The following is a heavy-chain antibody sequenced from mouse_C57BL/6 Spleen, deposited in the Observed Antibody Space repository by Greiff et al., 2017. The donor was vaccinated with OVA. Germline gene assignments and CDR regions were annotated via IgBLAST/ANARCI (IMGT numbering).Heavy chain of an antibody. CDR1: GYTFTGYW. D-gene: IGHD2-2*01. J-gene: IGHJ3*01. CDR2: ILPGSGST. Sequence: QVQLQQSGAELMKPGASVKLSCKATGYTFTGYWIEWVKQRPGHGLEWIGEILPGSGSTNYHEKFKGKATFTADTSSNTAYMQLSSLTTESSAIYYCARGAYGYDWGQGALVTVSA. V-gene: IGHV1-9*01. CDR3: ARGAYGYD.